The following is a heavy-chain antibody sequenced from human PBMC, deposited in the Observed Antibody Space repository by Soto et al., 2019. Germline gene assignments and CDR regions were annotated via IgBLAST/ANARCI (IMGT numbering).Heavy chain of an antibody. V-gene: IGHV3-48*03. CDR3: ATQATRGYSYGSFDY. Sequence: LRLSCAASGFTFSSYEMNWVRQPPGKGLEWVSYISGSGSTIYYADSVKGRFTISRDNAKSSLYLQMNSLRAEDTAVYYCATQATRGYSYGSFDYWGQGTLVTVSS. J-gene: IGHJ4*02. CDR1: GFTFSSYE. D-gene: IGHD5-18*01. CDR2: ISGSGSTI.